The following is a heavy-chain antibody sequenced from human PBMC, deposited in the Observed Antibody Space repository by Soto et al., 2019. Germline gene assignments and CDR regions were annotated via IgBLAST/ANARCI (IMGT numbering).Heavy chain of an antibody. V-gene: IGHV3-30*18. Sequence: GGSLRLSCVASGFAFSPCGMQWVRQAPGKGLEWLSLISSDGKNKFYADSVKGRFFLSRDNSKDTMFLQMNSLRPEDTAVYYCAKGLVAGTTIDGNRGQGTRVTVS. CDR1: GFAFSPCG. J-gene: IGHJ4*02. CDR3: AKGLVAGTTIDGN. D-gene: IGHD5-12*01. CDR2: ISSDGKNK.